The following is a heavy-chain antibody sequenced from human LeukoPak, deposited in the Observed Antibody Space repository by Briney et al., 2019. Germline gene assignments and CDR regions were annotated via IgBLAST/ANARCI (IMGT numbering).Heavy chain of an antibody. Sequence: ASVKVSCKASGYTFTAYYIHWVRQAPGQGLEWMGLINPNTGVTKFAQKFHGRVTMSRDTSMSTAYMELNRLTTDDTAMYYCARALTGTTGWFDPWGQGTLVTVSS. CDR2: INPNTGVT. CDR1: GYTFTAYY. D-gene: IGHD1-20*01. CDR3: ARALTGTTGWFDP. J-gene: IGHJ5*02. V-gene: IGHV1-2*02.